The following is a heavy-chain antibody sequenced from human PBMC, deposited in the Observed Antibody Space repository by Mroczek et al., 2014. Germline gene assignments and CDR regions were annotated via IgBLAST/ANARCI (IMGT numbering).Heavy chain of an antibody. CDR2: SIIVEAP. J-gene: IGHJ5*02. CDR1: VGPFSGYV. V-gene: IGHV4-34*01. CDR3: ARDEVDSTLHKGRTGDWFDP. Sequence: QVRATATGAAGXLKPSETLVLTCAVYVGPFSGYVLELDPPSPHGKGDVEWDWGKSIIVEAPTTTRPSKSRVTISVDTSKNQFSLKLSSVTAADTAVYYCARDEVDSTLHKGRTGDWFDPWGQGTLVTVSS. D-gene: IGHD2-15*01.